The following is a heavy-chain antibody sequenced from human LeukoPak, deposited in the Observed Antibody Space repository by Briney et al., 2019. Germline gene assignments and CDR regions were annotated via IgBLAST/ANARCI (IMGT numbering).Heavy chain of an antibody. D-gene: IGHD3-3*01. V-gene: IGHV1-46*01. CDR3: ARVYYDFWSGYHDAFDI. Sequence: ASVKVSCKASGYNLTDYYMHWVRQAPGQGLEWMGIINPSGGSTSYAQKFQGRVTMTRDMSTSTVYMELSSLRSEDTAVYYCARVYYDFWSGYHDAFDIWGQGTMVTVSS. CDR2: INPSGGST. CDR1: GYNLTDYY. J-gene: IGHJ3*02.